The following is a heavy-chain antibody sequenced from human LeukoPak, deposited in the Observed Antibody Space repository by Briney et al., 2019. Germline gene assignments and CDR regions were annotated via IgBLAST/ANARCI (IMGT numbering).Heavy chain of an antibody. CDR3: ATDGDSSGWYKMDY. CDR2: FVPEDGET. Sequence: ASVKVSCKVSGYTLTELSMHWVRQAPGKGLEWTGGFVPEDGETIYAQKFQGRVTMTEDTSTDTAYMELSSLRSEDTAVYYCATDGDSSGWYKMDYWGQGTLVTVSS. D-gene: IGHD6-19*01. J-gene: IGHJ4*02. V-gene: IGHV1-24*01. CDR1: GYTLTELS.